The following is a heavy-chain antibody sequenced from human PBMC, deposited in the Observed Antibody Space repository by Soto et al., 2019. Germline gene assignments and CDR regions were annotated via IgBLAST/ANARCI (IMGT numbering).Heavy chain of an antibody. CDR1: GFTFSSCG. V-gene: IGHV3-30*02. D-gene: IGHD3-16*01. CDR3: ANIRGSPSLDKRNALEA. CDR2: IWYDGSNK. Sequence: GGSLRLSCAASGFTFSSCGMHWVRQAPGKGLEWVALIWYDGSNKYYADSVRGRFTISRDNSTNTLYLQMDSLRAEDTAVYYCANIRGSPSLDKRNALEAWGHAPRVTV. J-gene: IGHJ5*01.